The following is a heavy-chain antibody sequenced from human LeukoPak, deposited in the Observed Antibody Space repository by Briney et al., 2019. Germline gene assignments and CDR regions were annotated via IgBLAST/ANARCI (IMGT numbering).Heavy chain of an antibody. CDR2: IYYSGST. D-gene: IGHD2-15*01. V-gene: IGHV4-39*07. CDR1: GGSISSSSYY. CDR3: AREFCSGASCYSGYYYYYYMDV. Sequence: SETLSLTCTVSGGSISSSSYYWGWIRQPPGKGLEWIGSIYYSGSTYYNPSLKSRVTISVDTSKNQFSLKLSSVTAADTAVYYCAREFCSGASCYSGYYYYYYMDVWGKGTTVTVSS. J-gene: IGHJ6*03.